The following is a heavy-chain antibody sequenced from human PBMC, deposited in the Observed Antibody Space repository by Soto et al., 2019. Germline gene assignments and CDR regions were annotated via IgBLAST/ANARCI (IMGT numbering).Heavy chain of an antibody. CDR2: INPNSGGT. J-gene: IGHJ6*03. CDR1: GYTFTGYY. Sequence: ASVKVSCKASGYTFTGYYMHWVRQAPGQGLEWMGWINPNSGGTNYAQKFQGWVTMTRDTSISTAYMELSRLGSDDTAVYYCARGVDILTGTDYYYYYYMDVWGKGTTVTVSS. CDR3: ARGVDILTGTDYYYYYYMDV. V-gene: IGHV1-2*04. D-gene: IGHD3-9*01.